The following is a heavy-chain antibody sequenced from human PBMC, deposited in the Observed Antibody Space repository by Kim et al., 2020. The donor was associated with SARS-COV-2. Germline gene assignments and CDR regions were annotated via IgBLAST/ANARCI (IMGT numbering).Heavy chain of an antibody. Sequence: ADSVEGRFTISRDNAKNSLYLQMNSLRAEDTALYYCAKDEANYYDSSGVDYWGQGTLVTVSS. D-gene: IGHD3-22*01. J-gene: IGHJ4*02. V-gene: IGHV3-9*01. CDR3: AKDEANYYDSSGVDY.